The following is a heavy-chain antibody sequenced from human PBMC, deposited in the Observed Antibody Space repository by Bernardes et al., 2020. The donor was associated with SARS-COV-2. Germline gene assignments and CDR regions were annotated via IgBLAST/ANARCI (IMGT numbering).Heavy chain of an antibody. V-gene: IGHV3-66*01. Sequence: GGSLRLSCAASGFTVSNSYMSWVRQAPGKGLEWISVIYSGGGTDYADSVKGRFTISRDNSKNTLNLQMNSLRAEDTAVYYCARDYYYDSRDWGQGTLVTVSS. CDR1: GFTVSNSY. D-gene: IGHD3-22*01. CDR2: IYSGGGT. J-gene: IGHJ4*02. CDR3: ARDYYYDSRD.